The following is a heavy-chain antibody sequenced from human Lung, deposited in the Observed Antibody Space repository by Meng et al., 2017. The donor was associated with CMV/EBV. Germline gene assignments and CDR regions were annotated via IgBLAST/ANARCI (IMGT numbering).Heavy chain of an antibody. V-gene: IGHV1-2*02. CDR2: INPNSGGT. CDR3: ATLGGLSSSSYYYYYYGMDV. CDR1: GYTFTGYY. Sequence: ASXXVSXKASGYTFTGYYMHWVRQAPGQGLEWMGWINPNSGGTNYAQKFQGRVTMTRDTSISTAYMQLSRLGSDDTAVYYCATLGGLSSSSYYYYYYGMDVWXQGTTVTVSS. J-gene: IGHJ6*02. D-gene: IGHD6-6*01.